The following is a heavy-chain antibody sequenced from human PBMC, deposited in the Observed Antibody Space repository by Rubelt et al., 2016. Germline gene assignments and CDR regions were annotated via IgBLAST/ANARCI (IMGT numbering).Heavy chain of an antibody. CDR2: IFSNDEK. D-gene: IGHD3-10*01. V-gene: IGHV2-26*01. Sequence: QVTLKESGPVLVKPTETLTLTCTVSGFSLSNARMGVSWIRQPPGKALEWLAHIFSNDEKSYSTSLKSRLTPAKETSKSQVVLTMTTMDPVDTATYDCARIPEGLYGSGRKKNWFDPWGQGTLVTVSS. CDR3: ARIPEGLYGSGRKKNWFDP. CDR1: GFSLSNARMG. J-gene: IGHJ5*02.